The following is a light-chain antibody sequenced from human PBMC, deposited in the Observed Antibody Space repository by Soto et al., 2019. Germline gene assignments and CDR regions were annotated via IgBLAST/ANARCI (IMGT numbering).Light chain of an antibody. V-gene: IGKV3-20*01. CDR2: GAS. Sequence: EIVLTQSPGTLSLSPGERATLSCRASQSVSSSYFAWYQQKPGQAPRLLIYGASSRATGIPDRFSGRGSGTVFTLTISRLEPDDLPVYSCHQYSSPPTLTFGPGTTVDGK. CDR3: HQYSSPPTLT. CDR1: QSVSSSY. J-gene: IGKJ3*01.